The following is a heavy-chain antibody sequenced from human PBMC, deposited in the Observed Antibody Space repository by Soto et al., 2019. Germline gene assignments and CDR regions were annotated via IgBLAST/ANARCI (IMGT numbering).Heavy chain of an antibody. CDR1: GGSISSYY. J-gene: IGHJ6*02. V-gene: IGHV4-4*07. D-gene: IGHD3-3*01. CDR3: ARDQSAYYDFWSGYLGSEFYYYGMDV. Sequence: SETLSLTCTVSGGSISSYYWSWIRQPAGKGLEWVGRIYTSGSTNYNPSLKSRVTMSVDTSKNQFSLKLSSVTAADTAVYYCARDQSAYYDFWSGYLGSEFYYYGMDVWGQGTTVTVSS. CDR2: IYTSGST.